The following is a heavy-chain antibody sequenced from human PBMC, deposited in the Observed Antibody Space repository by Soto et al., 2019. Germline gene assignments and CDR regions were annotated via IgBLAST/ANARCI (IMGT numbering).Heavy chain of an antibody. Sequence: GGSLTLSCAPSGFTFDDYTMYWIRQVPGKGLEWVSLITWDGSYSYYADSVKGRFTISRDNSKNSLYLQMNSLRTEDTALYYCAKGTSKASRHIDSRGQGTLVPVSS. J-gene: IGHJ5*01. CDR1: GFTFDDYT. V-gene: IGHV3-43*01. D-gene: IGHD6-6*01. CDR3: AKGTSKASRHIDS. CDR2: ITWDGSYS.